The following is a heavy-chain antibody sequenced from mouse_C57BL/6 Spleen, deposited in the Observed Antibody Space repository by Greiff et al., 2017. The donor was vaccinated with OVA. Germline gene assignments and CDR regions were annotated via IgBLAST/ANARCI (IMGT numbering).Heavy chain of an antibody. CDR3: ARSYYSNQYYFDY. CDR1: GYTFTSYW. D-gene: IGHD2-5*01. V-gene: IGHV1-50*01. CDR2: IDPSDSYT. Sequence: QVQLQQPGAELVKPGASVKLSCKASGYTFTSYWMQWVKQRPGQGLEWIGEIDPSDSYTNYNQKVKGKATLTVDTSSSTAYMQLSSLTSEDSAVYYCARSYYSNQYYFDYWGQGTTLTVSS. J-gene: IGHJ2*01.